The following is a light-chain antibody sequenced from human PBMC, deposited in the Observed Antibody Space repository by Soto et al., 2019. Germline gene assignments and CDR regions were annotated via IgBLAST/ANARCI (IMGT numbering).Light chain of an antibody. CDR3: QQYDSSPRT. CDR2: RTS. CDR1: QSVSSSY. Sequence: EIVLTQSPGTLSLSPGERATLSCRASQSVSSSYLAWYQQKPGQAPRLLIYRTSNRATGIPDRFSGSGSGTDFTLTISRLEPEDFAVYWCQQYDSSPRTFGQGPKVEIK. V-gene: IGKV3-20*01. J-gene: IGKJ1*01.